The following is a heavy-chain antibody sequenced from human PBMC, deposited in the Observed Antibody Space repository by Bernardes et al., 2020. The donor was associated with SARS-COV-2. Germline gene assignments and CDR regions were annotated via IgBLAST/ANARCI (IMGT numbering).Heavy chain of an antibody. Sequence: GGSLRLSCAASGFTVSDNYMIWVRQAPGKGLEWVSVMYSAYSSRYADFVKGRFTISRDNSKNTVYLQMNSLRAEDTAVYYCAKILSSAWFDLRVGYFENWGQGTLVTVSS. J-gene: IGHJ4*02. CDR1: GFTVSDNY. CDR2: MYSAYSS. D-gene: IGHD6-19*01. V-gene: IGHV3-66*02. CDR3: AKILSSAWFDLRVGYFEN.